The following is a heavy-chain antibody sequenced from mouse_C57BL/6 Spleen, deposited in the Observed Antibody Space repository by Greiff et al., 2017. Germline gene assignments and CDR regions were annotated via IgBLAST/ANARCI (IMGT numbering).Heavy chain of an antibody. Sequence: QVQLQQSGAELVRPGASVTLSCKASGYTFTDYEMHWVKQTPVHGLEWIGAIDPETGGTAYNQKFKGKAILTADKSSSTAYMELRSLTSEDSAVYYCTSIYCYGSSSYYYARDYWGQGTSVTVSS. D-gene: IGHD1-1*01. V-gene: IGHV1-15*01. J-gene: IGHJ4*01. CDR1: GYTFTDYE. CDR3: TSIYCYGSSSYYYARDY. CDR2: IDPETGGT.